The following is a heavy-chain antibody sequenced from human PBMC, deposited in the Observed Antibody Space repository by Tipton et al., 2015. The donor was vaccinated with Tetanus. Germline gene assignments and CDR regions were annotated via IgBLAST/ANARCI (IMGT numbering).Heavy chain of an antibody. V-gene: IGHV3-21*04. CDR2: ISSSSRYI. Sequence: GSLRLSCAASGFTLSRYTLNWVRQAPGKGLEWVSSISSSSRYIYYADSVKGRFTISRDNAKNSLYLQMNSLRAEDTAVYYCANLPVGQHWGQGTLVTVSS. CDR1: GFTLSRYT. CDR3: ANLPVGQH. D-gene: IGHD2-2*01. J-gene: IGHJ1*01.